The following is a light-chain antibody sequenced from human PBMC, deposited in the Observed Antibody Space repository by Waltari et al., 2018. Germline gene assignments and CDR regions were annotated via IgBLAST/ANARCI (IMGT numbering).Light chain of an antibody. V-gene: IGLV1-44*01. CDR1: SSNLGSNT. Sequence: QSVLTQPPSASGTPGQRVTISCSGSSSNLGSNTVNWYQQLPGTAPKLLIYSNNQRPSGVPDRFSGSKSGTSASLAISGLQSEDEADYYCAAWDDSLKVVFGGGTKLTVL. CDR2: SNN. J-gene: IGLJ2*01. CDR3: AAWDDSLKVV.